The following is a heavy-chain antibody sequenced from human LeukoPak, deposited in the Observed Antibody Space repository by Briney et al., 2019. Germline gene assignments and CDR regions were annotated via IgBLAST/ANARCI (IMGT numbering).Heavy chain of an antibody. Sequence: EASVKVSCKASGGTFSSYAISWVRQAPGQGLEWMGRIIPILGIANYAQKFQGRVTITADKSTSTAYMELSSLRSEDTAVYYCAAFNDYGDYGNGNYGVDYWGQGTLVTVSS. CDR1: GGTFSSYA. D-gene: IGHD4-17*01. J-gene: IGHJ4*02. CDR3: AAFNDYGDYGNGNYGVDY. CDR2: IIPILGIA. V-gene: IGHV1-69*04.